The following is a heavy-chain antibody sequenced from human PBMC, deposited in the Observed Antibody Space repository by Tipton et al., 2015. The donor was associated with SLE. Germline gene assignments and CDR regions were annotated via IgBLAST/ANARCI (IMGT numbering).Heavy chain of an antibody. D-gene: IGHD2-2*01. CDR3: ARFPTYHFDL. Sequence: WSWIRQHPGKGLEWIGYIYYSGRTYYNPSLKSRISISVDTSKNQFSLNLSSVTAADTAVYYCARFPTYHFDLWGQGTLVTVSS. V-gene: IGHV4-31*02. J-gene: IGHJ4*02. CDR2: IYYSGRT.